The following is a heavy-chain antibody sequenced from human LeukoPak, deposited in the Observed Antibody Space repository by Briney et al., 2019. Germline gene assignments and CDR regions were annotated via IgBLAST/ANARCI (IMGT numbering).Heavy chain of an antibody. J-gene: IGHJ4*02. CDR3: AREVSSWEEGIDY. CDR2: INHSGST. CDR1: GGSFSGYY. V-gene: IGHV4-34*01. Sequence: SETLSLTCAVYGGSFSGYYWSWIRQPPGKGLEWIGEINHSGSTNYNPSLKSRVTISVDTSKNQFSLKLSSETAADTAVYYCAREVSSWEEGIDYWGQGTLVTVSA. D-gene: IGHD6-13*01.